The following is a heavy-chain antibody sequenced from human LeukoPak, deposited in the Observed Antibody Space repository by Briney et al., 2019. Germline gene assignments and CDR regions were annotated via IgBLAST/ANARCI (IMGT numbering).Heavy chain of an antibody. CDR3: ARDRTSIPAAIPAY. Sequence: GASVKVSCKASGYTFTGYYMHWVRQAPGQGLEWMGWINPNSGGTNYAQKFQGRVTMTRDTSISTAYMELSRLRSDDTAVYCCARDRTSIPAAIPAYWGQGTLVTVSS. D-gene: IGHD2-2*02. CDR2: INPNSGGT. V-gene: IGHV1-2*02. J-gene: IGHJ4*02. CDR1: GYTFTGYY.